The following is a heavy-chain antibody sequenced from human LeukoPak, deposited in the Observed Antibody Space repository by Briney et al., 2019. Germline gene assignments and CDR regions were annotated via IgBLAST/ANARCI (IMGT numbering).Heavy chain of an antibody. CDR1: GFIFSSYW. CDR3: ARFRFGYYDNSAPP. D-gene: IGHD3-22*01. J-gene: IGHJ5*02. Sequence: PGRSLRLSCAASGFIFSSYWMSWVRQAPGKGLEWVANIKQDGSEKYYVDSVKGRFTISRDNAKNSLYLQMNSLRAEDTAVYYCARFRFGYYDNSAPPWGQGTLDTVSS. CDR2: IKQDGSEK. V-gene: IGHV3-7*01.